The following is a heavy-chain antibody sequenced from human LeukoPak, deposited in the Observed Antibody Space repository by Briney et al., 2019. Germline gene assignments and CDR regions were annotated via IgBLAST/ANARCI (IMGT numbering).Heavy chain of an antibody. V-gene: IGHV3-74*01. CDR2: INTDGSST. Sequence: GRSLRLSCAASGFTFSNYWMHWVRQPPGKGLVWVSRINTDGSSTSYADSVKGRFTISRDNAKNTLYLQMSSLRAEDTAVYYCARDLRYCSSTSCYDPNFDYWGQGTLVTVSS. J-gene: IGHJ4*02. D-gene: IGHD2-2*01. CDR3: ARDLRYCSSTSCYDPNFDY. CDR1: GFTFSNYW.